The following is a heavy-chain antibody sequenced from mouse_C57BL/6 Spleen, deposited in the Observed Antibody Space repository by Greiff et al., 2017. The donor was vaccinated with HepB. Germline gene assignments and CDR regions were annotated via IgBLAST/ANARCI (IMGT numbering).Heavy chain of an antibody. Sequence: EVQGVESGPGMVKPSQSLSLTCTVTGYSITSGYDWHWIRHFPGNKLEWMGYISYSGSTNYNPSLKSRISITHDTSKNHFFLKLNSVTTEDTATYYCARGNYGSSWFAYWGQGTLVTVSA. D-gene: IGHD1-1*01. CDR1: GYSITSGYD. CDR2: ISYSGST. V-gene: IGHV3-1*01. CDR3: ARGNYGSSWFAY. J-gene: IGHJ3*01.